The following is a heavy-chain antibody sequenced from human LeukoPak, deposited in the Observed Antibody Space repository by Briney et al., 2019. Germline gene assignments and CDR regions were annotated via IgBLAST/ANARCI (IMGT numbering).Heavy chain of an antibody. CDR1: GFTFSSYS. J-gene: IGHJ3*02. CDR2: IYSGGST. Sequence: GGSLRLSCAASGFTFSSYSMNWVRQAPGKGLEWASVIYSGGSTYYADSVKGRFTISRDNSKNTLYPQMNSLRAEDTAVYYCASSRYNWNDYAFDIWGQGTMVTVSS. D-gene: IGHD1-1*01. V-gene: IGHV3-53*01. CDR3: ASSRYNWNDYAFDI.